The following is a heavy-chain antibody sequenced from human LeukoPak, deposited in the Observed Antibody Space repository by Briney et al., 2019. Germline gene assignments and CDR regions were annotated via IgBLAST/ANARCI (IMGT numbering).Heavy chain of an antibody. CDR1: GFTFSTYA. D-gene: IGHD2/OR15-2a*01. CDR3: AKDFYDTSANGDFDI. J-gene: IGHJ3*02. CDR2: ISYDGSNK. Sequence: GGSLRLSCVASGFTFSTYAMHWVRQAPGTGLEWVAGISYDGSNKYYADSLKGRFTISRDNYTNTMYLQVNSLRPGDTAVYYCAKDFYDTSANGDFDIWGHGTMVSVSS. V-gene: IGHV3-30*18.